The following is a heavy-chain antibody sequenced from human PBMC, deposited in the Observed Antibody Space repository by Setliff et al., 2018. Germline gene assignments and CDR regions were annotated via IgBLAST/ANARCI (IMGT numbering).Heavy chain of an antibody. Sequence: PGGSLRLSCAASGFTFSSYAMHWVRQAPGKGLEWVAVISYDGSNKYYADSVKGRFTISRDNSKNTVYLQMDSLRAEDTAVYYCARSGQKAAEYYYYYYMDVWGKGTTVTVSS. CDR3: ARSGQKAAEYYYYYYMDV. D-gene: IGHD6-13*01. CDR2: ISYDGSNK. J-gene: IGHJ6*03. V-gene: IGHV3-30*04. CDR1: GFTFSSYA.